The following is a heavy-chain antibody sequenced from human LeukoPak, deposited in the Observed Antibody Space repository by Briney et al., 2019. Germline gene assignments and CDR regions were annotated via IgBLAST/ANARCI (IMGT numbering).Heavy chain of an antibody. Sequence: PGGSLRLSCAASGFTFSSYSMNWVRQAPGKGLEWVSYISSSSSTIYYADSVKGRFTISRDNSKNTLYLQMNSLRAEDTAVYCCAKDGRAWGDILTGYYRLGYFDYWGQGTLVTVSS. J-gene: IGHJ4*02. CDR1: GFTFSSYS. CDR3: AKDGRAWGDILTGYYRLGYFDY. D-gene: IGHD3-9*01. CDR2: ISSSSSTI. V-gene: IGHV3-48*01.